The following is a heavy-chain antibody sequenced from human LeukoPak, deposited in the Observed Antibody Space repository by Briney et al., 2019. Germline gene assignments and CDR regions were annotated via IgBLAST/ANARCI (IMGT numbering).Heavy chain of an antibody. CDR2: IYTSGST. Sequence: SETLSLTCTVSGGSISGYYWSWIRQPAGKGLEWIGRIYTSGSTNYSPSLKSRVTMSVDTSKNQFSLKLSSVTAVDTAVYYCARLAVGEPLDYWGQGTLVTVSS. V-gene: IGHV4-4*07. J-gene: IGHJ4*02. CDR1: GGSISGYY. CDR3: ARLAVGEPLDY. D-gene: IGHD3-10*01.